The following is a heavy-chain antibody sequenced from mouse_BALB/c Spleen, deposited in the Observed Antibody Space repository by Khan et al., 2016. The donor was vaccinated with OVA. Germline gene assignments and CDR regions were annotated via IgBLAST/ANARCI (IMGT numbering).Heavy chain of an antibody. Sequence: QIQLVQSGPELKKPGETVRLSCKASGYTFTTAGMQWVQKMPGKGLKWIGWINTHSGVPKYAEDFKGRFAFSLETSASTANLQITNLKNEDTATYFCASGYGYGWYFDVWGAGTTVTVSA. CDR1: GYTFTTAG. CDR3: ASGYGYGWYFDV. D-gene: IGHD2-2*01. CDR2: INTHSGVP. J-gene: IGHJ1*01. V-gene: IGHV9-4*02.